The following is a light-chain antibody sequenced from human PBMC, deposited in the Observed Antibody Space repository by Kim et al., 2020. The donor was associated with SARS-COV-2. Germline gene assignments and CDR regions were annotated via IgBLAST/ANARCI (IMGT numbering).Light chain of an antibody. CDR1: QSVSTD. CDR3: QQYNNWPPWT. J-gene: IGKJ2*02. V-gene: IGKV3-15*01. CDR2: GAS. Sequence: EIVMTQSPATLSVSPGQRATLSCRASQSVSTDLAWYQQKPGQTPRLLIYGASTRATGIPARFSGSGSGTDFTLTISSLQSEDFAVYYWQQYNNWPPWTFGQGTKLEI.